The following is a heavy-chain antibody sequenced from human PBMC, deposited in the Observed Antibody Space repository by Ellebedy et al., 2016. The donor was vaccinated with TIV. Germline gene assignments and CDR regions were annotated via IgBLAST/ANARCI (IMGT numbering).Heavy chain of an antibody. D-gene: IGHD1-26*01. CDR3: VRSLYVGASIDY. CDR1: GGTIGNYY. Sequence: SETLSLTCTVSGGTIGNYYWNWIRQPPGKGLEWIGNVKYSGSTNYNPSLTSRVSISVNSSQKQSFLNLGPVTAADTAVYYCVRSLYVGASIDYWGQGTLVTVSS. J-gene: IGHJ4*02. V-gene: IGHV4-59*08. CDR2: VKYSGST.